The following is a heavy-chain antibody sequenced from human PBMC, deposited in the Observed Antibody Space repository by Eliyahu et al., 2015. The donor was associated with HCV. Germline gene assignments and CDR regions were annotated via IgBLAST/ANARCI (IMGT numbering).Heavy chain of an antibody. CDR1: GGSITTYS. V-gene: IGHV4-59*01. Sequence: QVQLQESGPGLVKPSETLSLTCTVSGGSITTYSWSWLRQPPGKGLEWIGYIHYSGSTNYNPSLKSRVTISVDTSKNQFSLNLTSVTAADTAVYYCASGGGGIAVAGTGGWFDPWGQGTLVTVSS. CDR2: IHYSGST. J-gene: IGHJ5*02. CDR3: ASGGGGIAVAGTGGWFDP. D-gene: IGHD6-19*01.